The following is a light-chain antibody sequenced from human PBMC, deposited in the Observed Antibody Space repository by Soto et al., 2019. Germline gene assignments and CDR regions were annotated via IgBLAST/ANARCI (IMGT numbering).Light chain of an antibody. V-gene: IGKV3-20*01. CDR2: GAS. CDR3: QQYRSSPLFT. J-gene: IGKJ3*01. CDR1: QSVSSSY. Sequence: EIVLTQSPGTLSLSPGERATLSCRASQSVSSSYLAWYQQKPGQAPRLLIYGASSRATGIPDRFSGSGSGTNFPLTISRLKPEDFAVYYCQQYRSSPLFTFGPGTKVDIK.